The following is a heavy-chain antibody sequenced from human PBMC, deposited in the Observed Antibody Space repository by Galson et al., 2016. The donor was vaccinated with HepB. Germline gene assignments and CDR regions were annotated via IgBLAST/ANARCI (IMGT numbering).Heavy chain of an antibody. Sequence: SLRLSCAASGFTFSNYWMSWVRQAPGKGLEWVANIKHDGRAKYYVDSVKGRFSISRDNAKNSLYLQMNRLKAEDTAVYYCTTEVTVFGEVTSFWGQGTMVTVSS. CDR1: GFTFSNYW. J-gene: IGHJ3*01. V-gene: IGHV3-7*03. CDR2: IKHDGRAK. CDR3: TTEVTVFGEVTSF. D-gene: IGHD3-3*01.